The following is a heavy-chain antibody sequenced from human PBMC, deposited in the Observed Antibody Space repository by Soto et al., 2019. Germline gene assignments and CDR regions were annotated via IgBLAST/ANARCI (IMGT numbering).Heavy chain of an antibody. D-gene: IGHD1-26*01. Sequence: EVQLVESGGGLVKPGGSLRLSCAASGFTFSSYSMNWVRQAPGKGLEWVSSISSSSSYIYYADSVKGRFTISRDNAKNSLYLQMNSVRAEDTAVYYGARVRNSGSYGGFAYWGQGTLVTVSS. V-gene: IGHV3-21*01. CDR1: GFTFSSYS. J-gene: IGHJ4*02. CDR3: ARVRNSGSYGGFAY. CDR2: ISSSSSYI.